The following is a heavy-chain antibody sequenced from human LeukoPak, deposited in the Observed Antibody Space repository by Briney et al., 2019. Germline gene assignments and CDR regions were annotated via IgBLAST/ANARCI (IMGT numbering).Heavy chain of an antibody. Sequence: GGSLRLSCAASVSTFNLYAMNWLRHAPGKGLEWVSYINAESSDIHYADSVKGRFPISRDNAKNTLYLKVHSLRAGDTAVYYCARDTYPPQLIDYWGQGTLVTVSS. CDR3: ARDTYPPQLIDY. V-gene: IGHV3-21*05. D-gene: IGHD5-18*01. J-gene: IGHJ4*02. CDR2: INAESSDI. CDR1: VSTFNLYA.